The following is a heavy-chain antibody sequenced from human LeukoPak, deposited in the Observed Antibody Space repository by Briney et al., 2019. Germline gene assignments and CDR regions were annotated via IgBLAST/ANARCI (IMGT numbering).Heavy chain of an antibody. CDR3: ARSRSLAYCGGDCYFDFDY. CDR2: MNPNGGNT. CDR1: GYTFTSYY. Sequence: ASVKVSCKASGYTFTSYYINWVRQATGQGLEWMGWMNPNGGNTGYAQKFQGRVTMTRNTSISTTYMELSSLRSEDAAVYYCARSRSLAYCGGDCYFDFDYWGQGTQVTVSS. V-gene: IGHV1-8*01. J-gene: IGHJ4*02. D-gene: IGHD2-21*02.